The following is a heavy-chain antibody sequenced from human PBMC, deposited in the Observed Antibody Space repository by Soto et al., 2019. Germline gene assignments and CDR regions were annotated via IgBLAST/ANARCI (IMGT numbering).Heavy chain of an antibody. D-gene: IGHD3-3*01. Sequence: PSETLSLTCTVSGGSISSSSYYWGWIRQPPGKGLEWIGSIYYSGSTYYNPSLKSRVTISVDTSKNQFSLKLSSVTAADTAVYYCASGTTLPNYDFWSGYNYYYYGMDVWGQGTTVTVSS. CDR3: ASGTTLPNYDFWSGYNYYYYGMDV. J-gene: IGHJ6*02. CDR1: GGSISSSSYY. CDR2: IYYSGST. V-gene: IGHV4-39*01.